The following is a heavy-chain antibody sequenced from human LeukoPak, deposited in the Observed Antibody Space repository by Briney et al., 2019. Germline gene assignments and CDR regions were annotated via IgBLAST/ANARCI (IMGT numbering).Heavy chain of an antibody. Sequence: ASVKVSCKASGYTFTTYYMHLVRQAPGQGLEWMGIINPRSGSTDYAHNLQGRVTMTRDTSTSTVYMELSSLRSEDTAVYYCARASLIATLPAPLVYWGQGTLVTVSS. CDR2: INPRSGST. J-gene: IGHJ4*02. CDR3: ARASLIATLPAPLVY. D-gene: IGHD6-6*01. V-gene: IGHV1-46*04. CDR1: GYTFTTYY.